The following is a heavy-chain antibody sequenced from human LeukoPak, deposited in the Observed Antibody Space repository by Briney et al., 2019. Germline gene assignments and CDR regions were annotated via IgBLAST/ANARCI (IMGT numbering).Heavy chain of an antibody. J-gene: IGHJ5*02. D-gene: IGHD1-26*01. Sequence: ASVKVSCKASGYTFTSYYMHWVGQAPGQGLEWMGIINPSGGSTSYAQKFQGRVTMTRGTSTSTVYMELSSLRSEDTAVYYCARDGVGATDPGRGFDPWGQGTLVTVSS. V-gene: IGHV1-46*01. CDR1: GYTFTSYY. CDR2: INPSGGST. CDR3: ARDGVGATDPGRGFDP.